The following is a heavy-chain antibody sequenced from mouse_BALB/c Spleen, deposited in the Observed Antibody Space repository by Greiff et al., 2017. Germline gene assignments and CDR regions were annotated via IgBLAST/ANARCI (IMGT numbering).Heavy chain of an antibody. J-gene: IGHJ2*01. V-gene: IGHV3-6*02. CDR3: ASLTTARDFDY. CDR1: GYSITSGYY. Sequence: ESGPGLVKPSQSLSLTCSVTGYSITSGYYWNWIRQFPGNKLEWMGYISYDGSNNYNPSLKNRISITRDTSKNQFFLKLNSVTTEDTATYYCASLTTARDFDYWGQGTTLTVSS. CDR2: ISYDGSN. D-gene: IGHD1-2*01.